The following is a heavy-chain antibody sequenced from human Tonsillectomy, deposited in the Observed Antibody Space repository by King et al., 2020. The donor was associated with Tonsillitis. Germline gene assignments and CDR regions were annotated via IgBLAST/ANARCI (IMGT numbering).Heavy chain of an antibody. J-gene: IGHJ4*02. CDR2: IGVSGGST. V-gene: IGHV3-23*04. Sequence: EVQLVESGGALVQPGGSLRLSCAASGFTFSSYAMSWVRQAPGKGLEWVSAIGVSGGSTYYADSVKGRFTISRDNSKNTLYLQVNSLRAEDTAVYFCAKDSRTTYYDILTGYYFDYWGQGTLVTVSS. CDR1: GFTFSSYA. CDR3: AKDSRTTYYDILTGYYFDY. D-gene: IGHD3-9*01.